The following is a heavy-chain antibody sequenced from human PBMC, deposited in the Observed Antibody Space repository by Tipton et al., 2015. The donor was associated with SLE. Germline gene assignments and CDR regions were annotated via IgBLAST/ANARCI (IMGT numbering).Heavy chain of an antibody. J-gene: IGHJ5*02. Sequence: GLVKPSETLSLTCAVSGYSISSGYYWGWIRQPPGKGLEWIGSIYHSGSTYYNPSLKSRVTISIDTSKNQFSLKLSSVTAADTAVYYCARVIVGATGWFDPWGQGTLVTVSS. D-gene: IGHD1-26*01. V-gene: IGHV4-38-2*01. CDR2: IYHSGST. CDR3: ARVIVGATGWFDP. CDR1: GYSISSGYY.